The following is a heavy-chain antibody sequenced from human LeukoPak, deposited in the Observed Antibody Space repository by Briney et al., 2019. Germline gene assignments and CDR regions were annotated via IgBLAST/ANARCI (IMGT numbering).Heavy chain of an antibody. CDR3: ARAREYSGSLRDAFDI. CDR1: GSTFSSYS. D-gene: IGHD1-26*01. J-gene: IGHJ3*02. Sequence: GGSLRLSCAASGSTFSSYSMNWVRQAPGKGLEWVSSISSSSSYIYYADSVKGRFTISRDNAKNSLYLQMNSLRAEDTAVYYCARAREYSGSLRDAFDIWGQGTMVTVSS. V-gene: IGHV3-21*01. CDR2: ISSSSSYI.